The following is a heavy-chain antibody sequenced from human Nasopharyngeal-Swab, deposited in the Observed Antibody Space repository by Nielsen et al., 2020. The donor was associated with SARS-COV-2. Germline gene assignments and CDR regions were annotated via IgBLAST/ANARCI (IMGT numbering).Heavy chain of an antibody. CDR2: IYYSGST. J-gene: IGHJ3*01. CDR1: GGSISSGGYY. CDR3: ARGLTGTMVR. V-gene: IGHV4-31*03. D-gene: IGHD1-7*01. Sequence: SETLSLTCTVSGGSISSGGYYWSWIRQHPGKGLEWIGYIYYSGSTYYNPSLKSRVTISVDTSKNQFSLKLSSVTAADTAVYYCARGLTGTMVRWGQGTMVTVSS.